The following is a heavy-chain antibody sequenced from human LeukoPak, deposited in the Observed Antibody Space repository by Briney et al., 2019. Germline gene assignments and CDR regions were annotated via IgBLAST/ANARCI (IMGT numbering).Heavy chain of an antibody. CDR2: IYYSGST. CDR1: GGSISSYY. J-gene: IGHJ4*02. CDR3: ARARGYCSGGSCYSEFDY. V-gene: IGHV4-59*01. D-gene: IGHD2-15*01. Sequence: SETLSLTCTVSGGSISSYYWSWIRQPPGKGLEWIGYIYYSGSTNYNPSLKSRVTISVDTSKNQFSLKLSSVTAADTAVYYCARARGYCSGGSCYSEFDYWGQGTLVTVSS.